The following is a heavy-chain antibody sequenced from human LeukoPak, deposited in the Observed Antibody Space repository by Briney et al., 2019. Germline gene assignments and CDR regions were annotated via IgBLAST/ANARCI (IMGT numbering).Heavy chain of an antibody. J-gene: IGHJ4*02. Sequence: PGGSLRLSCAASGFTFRSYSMNWVRQAPGKGLEWVSSIDSSSSYMYCADSVKGRFTISRDNAKNSLYLQMNSLRVEDTAVYYCVRDNSQYLLLSHFAYWGQGTLITVSS. CDR3: VRDNSQYLLLSHFAY. V-gene: IGHV3-21*01. CDR2: IDSSSSYM. CDR1: GFTFRSYS. D-gene: IGHD3-22*01.